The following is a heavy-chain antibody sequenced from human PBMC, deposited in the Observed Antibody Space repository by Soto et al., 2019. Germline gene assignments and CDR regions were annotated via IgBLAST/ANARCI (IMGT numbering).Heavy chain of an antibody. V-gene: IGHV3-30*02. CDR3: ARGAPIVGVHYYYYGMDV. CDR2: IWYDVSNK. Sequence: GGGLGLACSASWFTFMRYGVHWVRQAPGKGLECVAFIWYDVSNKYYADSVKGLFTISRDNSKNTLYLQMNSPRAEDTAVYYCARGAPIVGVHYYYYGMDVWGQGTTVTVSS. CDR1: WFTFMRYG. J-gene: IGHJ6*02. D-gene: IGHD1-26*01.